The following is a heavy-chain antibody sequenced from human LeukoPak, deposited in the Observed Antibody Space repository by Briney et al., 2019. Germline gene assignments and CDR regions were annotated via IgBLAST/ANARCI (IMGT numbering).Heavy chain of an antibody. Sequence: GGSLRLSCAASGFTFSSYWMHWVRQAPGKGLVWVSRINSDGSSTSYADSVKGRFTISRDNAKNTLYLQMNSLRAEDTAVYYCARPAGYGGWYSENYFDYWGQGTLVTVSS. D-gene: IGHD6-19*01. J-gene: IGHJ4*02. CDR1: GFTFSSYW. CDR3: ARPAGYGGWYSENYFDY. CDR2: INSDGSST. V-gene: IGHV3-74*01.